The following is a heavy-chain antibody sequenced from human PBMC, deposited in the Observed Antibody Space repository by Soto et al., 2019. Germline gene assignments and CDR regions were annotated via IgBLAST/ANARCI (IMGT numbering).Heavy chain of an antibody. D-gene: IGHD6-19*01. J-gene: IGHJ4*02. CDR3: ARVVGEWLAQYFDY. Sequence: EVQLVESGGGLVQPGGSLRLSCAASGFTFSSYSMNWVRQAPGKGLEWVSYISSSSSTIYYADSVKGRFTISRDNAKNSLYLQMNSLRAEDTAVYYCARVVGEWLAQYFDYWGQGTLVTVSS. CDR2: ISSSSSTI. V-gene: IGHV3-48*01. CDR1: GFTFSSYS.